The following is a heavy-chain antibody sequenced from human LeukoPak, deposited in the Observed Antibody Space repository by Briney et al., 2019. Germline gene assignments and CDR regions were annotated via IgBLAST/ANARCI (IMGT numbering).Heavy chain of an antibody. V-gene: IGHV1-46*01. Sequence: VASVKVSCKASGYTFTSYYMHWVRQAPGQGLEWMGIINPSGGSTSYAQKFQGRVTMTRDMSTSTVYMELSSLRSEDTAVYYCARADFKRIAAAARFDPWGQGTLVTVSS. D-gene: IGHD6-13*01. J-gene: IGHJ5*02. CDR3: ARADFKRIAAAARFDP. CDR1: GYTFTSYY. CDR2: INPSGGST.